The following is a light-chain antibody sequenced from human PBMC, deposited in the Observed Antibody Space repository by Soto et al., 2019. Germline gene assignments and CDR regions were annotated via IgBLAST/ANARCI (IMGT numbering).Light chain of an antibody. CDR2: KVS. J-gene: IGKJ4*01. CDR3: QQYGVSPT. CDR1: QSLVHRDGTTY. V-gene: IGKV2-30*02. Sequence: VGVTHSPVSLPVTLLHSASISCRGSQSLVHRDGTTYLSWFRQRPGQSPRRLIYKVSNRESGVPDRFSGSGSGTDFTLKISRVEAEDVAVYYCQQYGVSPTFGGGTKVDIK.